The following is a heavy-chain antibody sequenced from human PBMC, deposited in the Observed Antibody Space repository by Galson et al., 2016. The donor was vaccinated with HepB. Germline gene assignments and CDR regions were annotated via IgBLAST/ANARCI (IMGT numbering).Heavy chain of an antibody. J-gene: IGHJ4*02. CDR3: AKERLVRRIFDH. D-gene: IGHD1-1*01. CDR1: GFVFSNFG. V-gene: IGHV3-23*01. Sequence: CAASGFVFSNFGLSWVRQAPGKGLEWVASISTRRTTYYSDSVQGRFTISRDNSNNTLYLQMNGLIAEDTAVYYCAKERLVRRIFDHWGQGTLLTVSS. CDR2: ISTRRTT.